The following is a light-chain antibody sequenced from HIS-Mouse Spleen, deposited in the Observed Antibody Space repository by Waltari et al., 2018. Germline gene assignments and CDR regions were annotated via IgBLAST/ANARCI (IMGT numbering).Light chain of an antibody. V-gene: IGLV2-11*01. CDR1: SSDVGGYNY. Sequence: QSALTQPRSVSGSPGQSVTISCTGTSSDVGGYNYVPWYQQHPGKAPKLMIYDVSKRPSGVPGRFSGSKSGNTASLTISGLQAEDEADYYCCSYAGSYTGVFGTGTKVTVL. J-gene: IGLJ1*01. CDR3: CSYAGSYTGV. CDR2: DVS.